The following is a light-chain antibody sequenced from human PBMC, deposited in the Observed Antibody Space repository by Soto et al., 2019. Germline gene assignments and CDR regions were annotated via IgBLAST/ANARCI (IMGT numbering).Light chain of an antibody. CDR3: QQYYRPWT. CDR1: QSVFYSSNNKNY. J-gene: IGKJ1*01. Sequence: DIVMTQSPDSLDVSLGERATINCKSSQSVFYSSNNKNYLAWYQQKPGQPPKLLIYWASTRESGVPDRFSGSGSGTDFTLTISSLQAEDVAVYYCQQYYRPWTFGQGTKVEIK. CDR2: WAS. V-gene: IGKV4-1*01.